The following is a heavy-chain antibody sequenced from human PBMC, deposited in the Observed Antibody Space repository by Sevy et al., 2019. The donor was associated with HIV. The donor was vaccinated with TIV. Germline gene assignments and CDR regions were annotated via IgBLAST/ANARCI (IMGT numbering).Heavy chain of an antibody. D-gene: IGHD3-9*01. V-gene: IGHV5-51*01. J-gene: IGHJ4*02. CDR2: IYPGDSDT. Sequence: GESLKISCKGSGYSFTSYWIGWVRQMPGKGLEWMGIIYPGDSDTRYSPSFQVQVTISADKSISTAYLQWSSLKASDTAMYYCARRKDYDILTGYYFGYFDYWGQGTLVTVSS. CDR1: GYSFTSYW. CDR3: ARRKDYDILTGYYFGYFDY.